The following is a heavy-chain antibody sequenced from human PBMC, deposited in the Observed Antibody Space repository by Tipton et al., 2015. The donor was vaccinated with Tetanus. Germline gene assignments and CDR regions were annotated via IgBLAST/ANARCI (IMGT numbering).Heavy chain of an antibody. CDR3: ARHFPFAPIAS. V-gene: IGHV4-39*01. CDR2: IYENGDT. D-gene: IGHD2/OR15-2a*01. J-gene: IGHJ4*02. CDR1: GDSISSSTYY. Sequence: TLSLTCSLSGDSISSSTYYWGWIRQPPGKGLEWIDSIYENGDTYYTPSLKSRLTISVDTSKNQFSLRLTSVTAADTAIYYCARHFPFAPIASWGQGTPVTVSS.